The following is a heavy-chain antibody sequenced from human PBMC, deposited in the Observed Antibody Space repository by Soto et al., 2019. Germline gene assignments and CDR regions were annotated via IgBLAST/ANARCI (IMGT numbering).Heavy chain of an antibody. J-gene: IGHJ4*02. CDR1: GYTFTGYY. CDR3: ARFREGTANFDY. CDR2: INPTSGGT. V-gene: IGHV1-2*04. Sequence: QVQLVQSGAEVRKPGASVKVSCKGSGYTFTGYYIHWVRQAPGQGLEWMGWINPTSGGTKYEQNFQGWVTITRDASISTAYMERSSLRSNDTAVYYCARFREGTANFDYWGQGPLVTVSS.